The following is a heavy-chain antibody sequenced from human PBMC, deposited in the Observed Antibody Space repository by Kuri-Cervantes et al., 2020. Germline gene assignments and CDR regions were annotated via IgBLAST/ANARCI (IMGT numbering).Heavy chain of an antibody. CDR3: ARGGVVGPYYYYYYMDV. CDR1: GYTFTSYA. Sequence: ASVKVSCKASGYTFTSYAMHWVRQAPGQRLEWMGWINAGNGNTKYSQKFQGRVTITRDTSASTAYMELSSLRSEDTAVYYCARGGVVGPYYYYYYMDVWGKGTTVTVSS. V-gene: IGHV1-3*01. J-gene: IGHJ6*03. D-gene: IGHD3-3*01. CDR2: INAGNGNT.